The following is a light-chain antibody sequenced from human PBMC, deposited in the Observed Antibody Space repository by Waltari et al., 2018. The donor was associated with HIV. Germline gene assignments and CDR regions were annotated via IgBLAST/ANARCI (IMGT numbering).Light chain of an antibody. CDR3: QSYDSSLSGSV. CDR2: GNS. Sequence: QSVLTQPPSVSGAPGQRVTISCTGSSSNIGAGYDVHWYQQLPGTAPKLLIYGNSNRPSGVRARFSGSRSGTSASLAITGLQAEDEADYYCQSYDSSLSGSVFGGGTKLTVL. V-gene: IGLV1-40*01. J-gene: IGLJ3*02. CDR1: SSNIGAGYD.